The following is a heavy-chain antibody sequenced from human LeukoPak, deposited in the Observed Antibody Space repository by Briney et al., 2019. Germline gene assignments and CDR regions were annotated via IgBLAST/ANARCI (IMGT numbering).Heavy chain of an antibody. V-gene: IGHV5-51*01. Sequence: GESLKISCKGSGYSFTSHWIGWARQMPGKGLEWKGIIYPGDSDTRYSPSFQGQVTISADKSISTAYLQWSSLKASDTAMYYCARHLSGSYERLFDPWGQGTLVTVSS. J-gene: IGHJ5*02. CDR2: IYPGDSDT. CDR1: GYSFTSHW. D-gene: IGHD1-26*01. CDR3: ARHLSGSYERLFDP.